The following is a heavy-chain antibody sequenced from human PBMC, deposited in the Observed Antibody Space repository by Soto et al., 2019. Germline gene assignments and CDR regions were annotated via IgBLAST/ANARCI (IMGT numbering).Heavy chain of an antibody. CDR3: AIHFYYGSGSYYAVDY. J-gene: IGHJ4*02. CDR1: GFTFNNYA. V-gene: IGHV3-23*01. D-gene: IGHD3-10*01. CDR2: ISASGGST. Sequence: EVQLLESGGGLVQPGGSLRLSCVVSGFTFNNYAMNWVRQAQGKGLEWVSGISASGGSTYYADSVKGRFTISRDSSKHTLYLQMNSLRADDTAIYYCAIHFYYGSGSYYAVDYWGQGTLVTVSS.